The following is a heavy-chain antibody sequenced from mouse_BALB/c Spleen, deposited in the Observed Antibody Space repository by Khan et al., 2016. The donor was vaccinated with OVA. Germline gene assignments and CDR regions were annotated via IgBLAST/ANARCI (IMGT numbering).Heavy chain of an antibody. CDR3: ARNYDNYVEYFDV. D-gene: IGHD2-1*01. CDR1: GFSLTSYG. Sequence: QVQLKESGPGLVAPSQSLSITCTVSGFSLTSYGVHWVRQTPGKGLEWLGIIWDGGSTNYNSALMSRLSISKDNSKSQVFFKMNSLQTDDTAMYYCARNYDNYVEYFDVWGAGTTVTVSS. V-gene: IGHV2-9*02. CDR2: IWDGGST. J-gene: IGHJ1*01.